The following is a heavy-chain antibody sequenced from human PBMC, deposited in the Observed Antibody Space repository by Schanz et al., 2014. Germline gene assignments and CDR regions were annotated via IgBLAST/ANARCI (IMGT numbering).Heavy chain of an antibody. CDR1: GGTFSSYS. D-gene: IGHD3-22*01. V-gene: IGHV1-69*02. J-gene: IGHJ4*02. Sequence: QVQLVQSGADVKKPGSSVKVSCKASGGTFSSYSISWVRQAPGQGLEWMGRIIPILGIANYAQKFQGRVTNTADKSTSTAYMDLSSLRPEDTAVYYCARSNYYDNSDYYNSFDYWVQGTLVTVSS. CDR3: ARSNYYDNSDYYNSFDY. CDR2: IIPILGIA.